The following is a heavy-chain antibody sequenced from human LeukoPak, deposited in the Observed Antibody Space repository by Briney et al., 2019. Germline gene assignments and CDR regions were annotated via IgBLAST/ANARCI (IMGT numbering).Heavy chain of an antibody. Sequence: SETLSLTCTVSGVSISSSSYYWGWIRQPPGKGREWIGSFYYSGSTYYNPSLKSRVTITVDTSKNQFSLTLSSVTAATTAAYYCARFESGSYQHYFDYWGQGTLVTVSS. J-gene: IGHJ4*02. CDR2: FYYSGST. V-gene: IGHV4-39*07. CDR3: ARFESGSYQHYFDY. CDR1: GVSISSSSYY. D-gene: IGHD1-26*01.